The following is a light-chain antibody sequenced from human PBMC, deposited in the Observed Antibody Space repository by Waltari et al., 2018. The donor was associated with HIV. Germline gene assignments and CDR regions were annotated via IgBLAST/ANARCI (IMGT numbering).Light chain of an antibody. V-gene: IGKV1-5*03. CDR1: QSINNW. J-gene: IGKJ2*01. Sequence: DIQMTQSPSTLSASVGDRVTITCRASQSINNWLAWYQQKPGKAPRLLISKASTLQSGVPSRFSGSGSGTEFTLTISSLQPDDFATYYCQQYYSLYTFGQGTKLEIK. CDR2: KAS. CDR3: QQYYSLYT.